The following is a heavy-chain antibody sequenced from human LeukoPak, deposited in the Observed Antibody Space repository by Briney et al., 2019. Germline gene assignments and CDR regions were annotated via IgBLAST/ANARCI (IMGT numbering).Heavy chain of an antibody. V-gene: IGHV4-61*01. D-gene: IGHD3-10*01. J-gene: IGHJ4*02. CDR2: IYYSGST. CDR3: ARVDYYGSGSLDY. CDR1: GYSISSGYY. Sequence: SETLSLTCTVSGYSISSGYYWSWIRQPPGKGLEWIGYIYYSGSTNYNPSLKSRVTISVDTSKNQFSLKLSSVTAADTAVYYCARVDYYGSGSLDYWGQGTLVTVSS.